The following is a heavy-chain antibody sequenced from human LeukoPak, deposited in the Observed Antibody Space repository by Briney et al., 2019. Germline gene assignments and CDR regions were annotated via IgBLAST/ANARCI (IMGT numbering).Heavy chain of an antibody. D-gene: IGHD3-10*01. Sequence: SETLSLTCTVSGGSISSYYWSWIRQPAGKGLEWIGRIYTSGSTNYNPSLKSRVTTSVDTSKNQFSLKLSSVTAADTAVYYCAREGSPITMVRGVIRYFDYWGQGTLVTVSS. V-gene: IGHV4-4*07. J-gene: IGHJ4*02. CDR1: GGSISSYY. CDR3: AREGSPITMVRGVIRYFDY. CDR2: IYTSGST.